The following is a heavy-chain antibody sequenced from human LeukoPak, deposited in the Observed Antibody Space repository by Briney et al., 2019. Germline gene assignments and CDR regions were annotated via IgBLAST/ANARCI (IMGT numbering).Heavy chain of an antibody. CDR3: ARRRLAARGFFDY. J-gene: IGHJ4*02. V-gene: IGHV4-34*01. Sequence: GSLRLSCAASGFTFSNAWMSWVRQPPGKGLEWIGEINHSGSTNYNPSLKSRVTISVDTSKNQFSLKLSSVTAADTAVYYCARRRLAARGFFDYWGQGTLVTVSS. CDR1: GFTFSNAW. D-gene: IGHD6-6*01. CDR2: INHSGST.